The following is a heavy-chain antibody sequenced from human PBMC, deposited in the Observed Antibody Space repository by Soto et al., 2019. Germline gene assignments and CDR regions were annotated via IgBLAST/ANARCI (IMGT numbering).Heavy chain of an antibody. CDR3: ATRPSGDYPYFDF. Sequence: EVQLVESGGGLVQPGGSLRLSCAASGFTVSRKYMSWVRQAPGKGLECVSIIYSGGSTYYAASVKGRFTISRDNSKNTLYLQMNSLRAEDTAVYYCATRPSGDYPYFDFWGQGTLVTVSS. V-gene: IGHV3-66*01. CDR2: IYSGGST. CDR1: GFTVSRKY. J-gene: IGHJ4*02. D-gene: IGHD4-17*01.